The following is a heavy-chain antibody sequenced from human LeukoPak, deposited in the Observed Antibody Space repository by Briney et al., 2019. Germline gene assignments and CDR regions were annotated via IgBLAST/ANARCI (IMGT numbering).Heavy chain of an antibody. CDR3: ARARDYGGNSCWFDP. Sequence: PSETLSLTCTVSGGSISSGGYYWSWIRQHPGKGLEWIGYIYYSGSTYYNPSLKSRVTISVDTSKNQFSLKLSSVTAADTAVYYCARARDYGGNSCWFDPWGQGTLVTVSS. J-gene: IGHJ5*02. V-gene: IGHV4-31*03. D-gene: IGHD4-23*01. CDR1: GGSISSGGYY. CDR2: IYYSGST.